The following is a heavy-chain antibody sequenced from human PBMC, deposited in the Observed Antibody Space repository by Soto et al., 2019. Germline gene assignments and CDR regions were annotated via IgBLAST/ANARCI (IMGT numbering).Heavy chain of an antibody. J-gene: IGHJ4*02. CDR1: GGSISSGGYS. V-gene: IGHV4-30-2*01. D-gene: IGHD6-13*01. CDR3: ASSHAGAHVTAAVH. Sequence: SETLSLTCAVSGGSISSGGYSWSWIRQPPGKGLEWIGYIYHSGSTYYNPSLKSRVTISVDRSKNQFSLKLSSVTAADTAVYYCASSHAGAHVTAAVHWGQGTLVTVSS. CDR2: IYHSGST.